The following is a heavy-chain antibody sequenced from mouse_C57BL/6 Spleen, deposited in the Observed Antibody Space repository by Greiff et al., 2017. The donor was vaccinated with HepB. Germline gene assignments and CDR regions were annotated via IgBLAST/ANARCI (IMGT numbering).Heavy chain of an antibody. CDR1: GYTFTSYT. V-gene: IGHV1-4*01. D-gene: IGHD2-4*01. CDR2: INPSSGYT. Sequence: QVQLQQSGAELARPGASVKMSCKASGYTFTSYTMHWVKQRPGQGLEWIGYINPSSGYTKYNQKFKDKATLTADKSSSTAYMQLSSLTSEDSAVYYCAREYYDYDPGAWFAYWGQGTLVTVSA. CDR3: AREYYDYDPGAWFAY. J-gene: IGHJ3*01.